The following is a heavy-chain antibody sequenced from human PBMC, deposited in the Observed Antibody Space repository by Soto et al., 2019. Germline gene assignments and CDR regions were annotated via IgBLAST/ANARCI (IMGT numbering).Heavy chain of an antibody. D-gene: IGHD3-10*01. Sequence: GGSLRLSFVASDSTLSSYWLHWVRQTPGPGLVWVSRINSDGSSTSYADYVKGRFTISRDTAKNTLYLQMNSLIAEDTAVDYCAGVQDYGSVEYYDYDYGMDVWGQGTTVTVSS. V-gene: IGHV3-74*01. CDR2: INSDGSST. CDR1: DSTLSSYW. CDR3: AGVQDYGSVEYYDYDYGMDV. J-gene: IGHJ6*02.